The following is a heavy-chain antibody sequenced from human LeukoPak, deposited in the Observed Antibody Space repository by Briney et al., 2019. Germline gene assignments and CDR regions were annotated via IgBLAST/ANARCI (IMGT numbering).Heavy chain of an antibody. J-gene: IGHJ4*02. CDR1: GYTFTGYY. Sequence: ASVKVSCNASGYTFTGYYMHWVRQAPGQGLEWMGWINPNSGGTNYAQKFQGRVTMTRDTSISTAYMELSRLRSDDTAVYYCARARLRLGEYPGYWGQGTLVTVSS. CDR3: ARARLRLGEYPGY. CDR2: INPNSGGT. V-gene: IGHV1-2*02. D-gene: IGHD3-16*01.